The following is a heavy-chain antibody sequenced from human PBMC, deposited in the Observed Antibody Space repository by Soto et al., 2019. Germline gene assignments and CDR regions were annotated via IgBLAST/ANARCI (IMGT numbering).Heavy chain of an antibody. D-gene: IGHD6-13*01. CDR2: INSDGSTT. V-gene: IGHV3-74*01. CDR1: GFTFSTFW. J-gene: IGHJ4*02. Sequence: EVQLVESGGGLVQPGGSLRLSCAASGFTFSTFWMHWVRQAPGKGLVWVSRINSDGSTTTYADSVKGRFTISRDNAKNTLYLEMNSLRVEDMGVYYCARIPPGWGGGQLVLDYWGQGTLVTVSS. CDR3: ARIPPGWGGGQLVLDY.